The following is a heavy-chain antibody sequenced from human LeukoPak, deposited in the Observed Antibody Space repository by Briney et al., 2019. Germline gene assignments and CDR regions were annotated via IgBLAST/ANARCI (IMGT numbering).Heavy chain of an antibody. D-gene: IGHD5-18*01. CDR2: VYYSGST. Sequence: PSETLSLTCTVSGGSISSYYWSWIRQPPGKGPEWIGYVYYSGSTNYNPSLKSRVTISVDTSNNQFSLNLNSVTAADTAVYYCARGGYSYGTYDNWGQGTLVTVSS. J-gene: IGHJ4*02. CDR1: GGSISSYY. V-gene: IGHV4-59*01. CDR3: ARGGYSYGTYDN.